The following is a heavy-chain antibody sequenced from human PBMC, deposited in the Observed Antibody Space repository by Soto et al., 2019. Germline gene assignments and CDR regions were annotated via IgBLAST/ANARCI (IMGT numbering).Heavy chain of an antibody. D-gene: IGHD3-22*01. Sequence: PGGSLRLSCAVSGFTFSSYGMHWVRQAPGKGLEWVAQISYDGSNEHYVDSVKGRFTISRDNSKNTLYLQMNSLRAEDTAVYYCAKDTYSHDRSGYNIFDYWGQGTXVTVSS. CDR2: ISYDGSNE. CDR3: AKDTYSHDRSGYNIFDY. J-gene: IGHJ4*02. V-gene: IGHV3-30*18. CDR1: GFTFSSYG.